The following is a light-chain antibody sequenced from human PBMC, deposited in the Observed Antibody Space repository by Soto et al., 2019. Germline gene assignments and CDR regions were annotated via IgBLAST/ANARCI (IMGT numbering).Light chain of an antibody. CDR1: QDIRNY. CDR2: DAS. J-gene: IGKJ3*01. Sequence: DIQMTQSPSSLSPSVGDRVTITCQASQDIRNYLNWYQQKPGKAPKLLIYDASNLETGVPSRFSGSGSGTDYTFTISSLQAEDIAKYYCQHYGDIPRTFGPGTKVDIK. V-gene: IGKV1-33*01. CDR3: QHYGDIPRT.